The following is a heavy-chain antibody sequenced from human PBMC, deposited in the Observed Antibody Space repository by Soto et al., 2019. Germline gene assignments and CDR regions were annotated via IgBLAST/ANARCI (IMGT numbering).Heavy chain of an antibody. D-gene: IGHD2-2*01. CDR1: GYSFTSYA. J-gene: IGHJ6*02. CDR3: ARGVENIVVVLDVFGYYGMDV. V-gene: IGHV1-3*01. CDR2: IDAGNGNT. Sequence: ASVKVSCKASGYSFTSYAKNWVRQAPGQRLEWMGWIDAGNGNTKYSQKFQGRVTITSDTSASTAYMGLSSLRSEDTAVYFCARGVENIVVVLDVFGYYGMDVWGQGTTVTVSS.